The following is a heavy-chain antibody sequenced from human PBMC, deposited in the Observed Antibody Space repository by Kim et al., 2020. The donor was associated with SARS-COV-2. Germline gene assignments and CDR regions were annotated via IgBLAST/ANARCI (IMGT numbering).Heavy chain of an antibody. CDR2: IYYSGST. CDR1: GGSISSGGYY. D-gene: IGHD3-10*01. V-gene: IGHV4-31*03. Sequence: SETLSLTCTVSGGSISSGGYYWSWIRQHPGKGLEWIGYIYYSGSTYYNPSLKSRVTISVDTSKNQFSLKLSSVTAADTAVYYCARDPQNSGRGNYYGMDVWGQGTTVTVSS. J-gene: IGHJ6*02. CDR3: ARDPQNSGRGNYYGMDV.